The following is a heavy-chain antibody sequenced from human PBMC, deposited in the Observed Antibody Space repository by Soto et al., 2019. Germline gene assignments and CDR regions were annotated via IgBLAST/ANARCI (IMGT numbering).Heavy chain of an antibody. D-gene: IGHD3-16*02. J-gene: IGHJ4*02. Sequence: ASVKVSCKASGYTFTSYGISWVRQAPGQGLEWMGWISAYNGNTNYAQKLQGRVTMTTDTSTSTAYMDLRSLRSDDTAVYYCARGRALYDYVWGSYRYGLDYWRQGTRVTVSS. CDR1: GYTFTSYG. V-gene: IGHV1-18*01. CDR3: ARGRALYDYVWGSYRYGLDY. CDR2: ISAYNGNT.